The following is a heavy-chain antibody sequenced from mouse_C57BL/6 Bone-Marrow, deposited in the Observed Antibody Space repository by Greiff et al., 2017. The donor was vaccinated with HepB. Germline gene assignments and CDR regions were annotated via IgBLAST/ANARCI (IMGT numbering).Heavy chain of an antibody. D-gene: IGHD2-4*01. CDR3: NLYYYDGVYYYAMDY. J-gene: IGHJ4*01. CDR2: IDPETGGT. Sequence: VQLQQSGAELVRPGASVTLSCKASGYTFTDYEMHWVKQTPVHGLEWIGAIDPETGGTAYNQKFKGKAILTADKSSSTAYMELRSLTSEDSAVYYCNLYYYDGVYYYAMDYWGQGTSVTVSS. V-gene: IGHV1-15*01. CDR1: GYTFTDYE.